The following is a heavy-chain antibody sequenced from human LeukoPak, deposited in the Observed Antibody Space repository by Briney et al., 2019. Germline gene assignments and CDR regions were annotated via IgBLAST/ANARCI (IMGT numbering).Heavy chain of an antibody. Sequence: SETLSLTCTVSGGSISSYYWSWIRQPPGKGLEWIGYIYYSGSTNYNPSLKSRVTISVDTSKNQFSLKLSSETAADTAVYYCARSSGSGSYYNFDYWGQGTLVTVSS. CDR3: ARSSGSGSYYNFDY. CDR1: GGSISSYY. CDR2: IYYSGST. J-gene: IGHJ4*02. D-gene: IGHD3-10*01. V-gene: IGHV4-59*01.